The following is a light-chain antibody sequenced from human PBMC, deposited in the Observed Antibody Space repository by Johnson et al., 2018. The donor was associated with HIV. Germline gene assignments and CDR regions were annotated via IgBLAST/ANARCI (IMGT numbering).Light chain of an antibody. CDR2: ENK. Sequence: QSMLTQPPSVSAAPGQMVSISCSGSSSNIGKNYVSWYQQFPGTAPKLLIHENKKRPSGIPDRFSGSKSGTSATLDINGLQPGDEADYYCGTWDSSLGAWVFGTGTKVTVL. CDR3: GTWDSSLGAWV. CDR1: SSNIGKNY. J-gene: IGLJ1*01. V-gene: IGLV1-51*02.